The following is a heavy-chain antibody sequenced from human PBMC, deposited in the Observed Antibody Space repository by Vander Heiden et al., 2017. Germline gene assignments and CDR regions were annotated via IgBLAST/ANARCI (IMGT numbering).Heavy chain of an antibody. V-gene: IGHV3-23*01. CDR3: AMAQQWLADLDY. CDR2: ISNSADTI. D-gene: IGHD6-19*01. Sequence: VQPGGSLRLSCAASGFTFSNFAMDWVRQTPGKGLEWVSAISNSADTIYYVDAVKGRFTVSRDNSKNMLYLKMNRLRAEDTAVYYCAMAQQWLADLDYWGQGTLVTVSS. J-gene: IGHJ4*02. CDR1: GFTFSNFA.